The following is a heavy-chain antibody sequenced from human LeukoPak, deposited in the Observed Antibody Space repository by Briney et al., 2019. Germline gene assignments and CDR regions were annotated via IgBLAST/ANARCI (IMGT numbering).Heavy chain of an antibody. Sequence: GGSLRLSCAASGFAFSNYAMHWVRQAPGKGLQYVSAITNNGGATYYANSVKGRFTISRDNSKNTLYLQMGSLRTEDMAIYYCARVGRGDAFDIWGQGTMVTVSS. CDR3: ARVGRGDAFDI. D-gene: IGHD3/OR15-3a*01. J-gene: IGHJ3*02. CDR2: ITNNGGAT. V-gene: IGHV3-64*01. CDR1: GFAFSNYA.